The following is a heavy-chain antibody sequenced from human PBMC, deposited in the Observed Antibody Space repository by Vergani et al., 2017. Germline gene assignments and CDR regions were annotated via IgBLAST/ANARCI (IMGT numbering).Heavy chain of an antibody. Sequence: AQLLESGGGLVQPGGSLRLSCVASGFPFSSHGMGWVRQTPGKGREWVSCISSGGDYTYYSDSVKGRFSVSRDNSKNTLYLQINSLRDEDTAVYFCAKIRVVARWAVDIWGRGTMVTVSS. J-gene: IGHJ3*02. D-gene: IGHD3-22*01. CDR3: AKIRVVARWAVDI. CDR2: ISSGGDYT. CDR1: GFPFSSHG. V-gene: IGHV3-23*01.